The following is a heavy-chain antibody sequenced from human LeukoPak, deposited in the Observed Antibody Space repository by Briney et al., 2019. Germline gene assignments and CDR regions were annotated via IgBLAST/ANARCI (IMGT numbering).Heavy chain of an antibody. J-gene: IGHJ4*02. V-gene: IGHV1-69*13. D-gene: IGHD3-22*01. Sequence: SVKVSCKASGYTFTSYGISWVRQAPGQGLEWMGGIIPIFGTANYAQKFQGRVTITADESTSTAYMELSSLRSEDTAVYYCARRASLYYDSSGYYGYWGQGTLVTVSS. CDR1: GYTFTSYG. CDR3: ARRASLYYDSSGYYGY. CDR2: IIPIFGTA.